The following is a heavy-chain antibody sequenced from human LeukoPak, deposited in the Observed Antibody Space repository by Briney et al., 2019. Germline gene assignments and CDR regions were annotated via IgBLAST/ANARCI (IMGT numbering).Heavy chain of an antibody. J-gene: IGHJ2*01. Sequence: SETLSLTCTISGDSISTYYWSWIRQPPGKGLEWIGYIYYTGSTYYNPSLKSRVTFSVDTSKNHFSLNLISVTAADTAVYYCARDRGSSSRWYFDLWGRGTLVTVSS. CDR2: IYYTGST. CDR3: ARDRGSSSRWYFDL. V-gene: IGHV4-59*12. CDR1: GDSISTYY. D-gene: IGHD1-26*01.